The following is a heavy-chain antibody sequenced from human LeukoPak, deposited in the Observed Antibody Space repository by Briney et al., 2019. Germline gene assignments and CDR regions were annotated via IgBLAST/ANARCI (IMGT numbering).Heavy chain of an antibody. CDR1: GFTFSSYE. CDR2: ISSSGSTI. Sequence: GGSLRLSCAASGFTFSSYEMNWVRQAPGKGLEWVSYISSSGSTIYYADSVKGRFTISRDNAKNSLYLQMNSLRAEDTAVYYCARECTKQWLARVDAFDIWGQGTMVTVSS. CDR3: ARECTKQWLARVDAFDI. V-gene: IGHV3-48*03. J-gene: IGHJ3*02. D-gene: IGHD6-19*01.